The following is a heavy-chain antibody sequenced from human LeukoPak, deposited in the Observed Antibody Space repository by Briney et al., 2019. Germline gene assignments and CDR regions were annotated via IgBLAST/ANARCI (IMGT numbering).Heavy chain of an antibody. V-gene: IGHV3-23*01. Sequence: GGSLRLSCAASGFTSSSYAMSWVRQAPGKGLEWVSAISGSGGSTYYADSVKGWFTISRDNSKNTLYLQMNSLRAEDTAVYYCAKGELGVFDYWGQGTLVTVSS. J-gene: IGHJ4*02. CDR3: AKGELGVFDY. D-gene: IGHD7-27*01. CDR2: ISGSGGST. CDR1: GFTSSSYA.